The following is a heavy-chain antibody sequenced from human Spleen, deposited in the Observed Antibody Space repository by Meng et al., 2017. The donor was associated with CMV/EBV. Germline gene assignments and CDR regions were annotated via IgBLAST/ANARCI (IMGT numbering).Heavy chain of an antibody. Sequence: GGSLRLSCEASGFTFGYYSMHWVRQVPGKGLEWVSGITWNGGRVGYGDSVKGRFTISRDNARKSLYLQMNNVRIEDTAFYYCAREGSSSYYFDYWGQGTLVTVSS. J-gene: IGHJ4*02. CDR2: ITWNGGRV. V-gene: IGHV3-9*01. D-gene: IGHD6-6*01. CDR3: AREGSSSYYFDY. CDR1: GFTFGYYS.